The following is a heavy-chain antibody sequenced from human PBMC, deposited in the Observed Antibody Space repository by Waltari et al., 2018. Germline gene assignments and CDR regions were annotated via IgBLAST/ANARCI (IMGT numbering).Heavy chain of an antibody. V-gene: IGHV4-30-4*08. CDR3: ARRGRTTLSYYFDY. CDR2: IYFSGST. J-gene: IGHJ4*02. Sequence: QVQLQESGPGLVKPSQTLSLTCTVSGGSIISGAYFWSWIRQPPGKGLEWIGYIYFSGSTYYNPSLKSRVTISVDTSKNQFSLKLNSVTAADTAVYYCARRGRTTLSYYFDYWGQGTLVTVSS. D-gene: IGHD4-4*01. CDR1: GGSIISGAYF.